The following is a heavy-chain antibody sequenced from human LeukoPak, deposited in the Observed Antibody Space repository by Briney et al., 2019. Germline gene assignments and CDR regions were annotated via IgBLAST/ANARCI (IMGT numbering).Heavy chain of an antibody. CDR2: IYTSGST. Sequence: PSETLSLTCTVSGGSISSYYWSWIRQPAGKGLEWIGRIYTSGSTNYSPSLKSRVTMSVDTSKNQFSLKLSSVTAADTAVYYCARSEVVPAAMIMHYYYGMDVWGQGTTVTVSS. V-gene: IGHV4-4*07. D-gene: IGHD2-2*01. CDR3: ARSEVVPAAMIMHYYYGMDV. CDR1: GGSISSYY. J-gene: IGHJ6*02.